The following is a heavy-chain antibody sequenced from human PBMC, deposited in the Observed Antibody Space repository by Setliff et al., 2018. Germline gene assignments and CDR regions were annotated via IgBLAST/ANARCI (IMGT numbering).Heavy chain of an antibody. D-gene: IGHD6-25*01. CDR1: GGSIRNYY. CDR2: IFSKGST. CDR3: ARSIAAAATKF. V-gene: IGHV4-4*07. Sequence: SETLSLTCTVSGGSIRNYYWSWFRQPAGKGLEWIGQIFSKGSTNTNPSLMSRVTISMDTSKNQFSLRLTSMTAADTGVYYCARSIAAAATKFWGQGTAVTVSS. J-gene: IGHJ4*02.